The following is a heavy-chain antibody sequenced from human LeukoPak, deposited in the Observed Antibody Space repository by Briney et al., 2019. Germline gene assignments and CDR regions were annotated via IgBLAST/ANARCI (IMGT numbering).Heavy chain of an antibody. CDR2: IYYSGST. V-gene: IGHV4-59*01. CDR1: GGSFSGYN. J-gene: IGHJ4*02. CDR3: ARESAGSRGLCSSRGVDY. D-gene: IGHD2-15*01. Sequence: PSETLSLTCAVYGGSFSGYNWSWIRQPPGKGLEWIGYIYYSGSTNYNPSLTSRVTISVDTSKNQFSLKLSSVTAADTAVYYCARESAGSRGLCSSRGVDYWGQGTLVTVSS.